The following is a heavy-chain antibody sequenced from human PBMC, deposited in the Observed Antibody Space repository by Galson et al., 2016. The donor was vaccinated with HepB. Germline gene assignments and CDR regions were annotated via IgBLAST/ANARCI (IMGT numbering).Heavy chain of an antibody. CDR1: GFTFRIYW. V-gene: IGHV3-7*03. J-gene: IGHJ6*02. D-gene: IGHD1-26*01. CDR2: IKPDGTET. CDR3: ARGFGELLIPQYFGMDV. Sequence: SLRLSCAASGFTFRIYWMTWVRQTPEKGLEWLANIKPDGTETQYVDSVKGRFTISRDNSKNTVYLQRNSLRAEDTATYYCARGFGELLIPQYFGMDVWGQGTTVIVSS.